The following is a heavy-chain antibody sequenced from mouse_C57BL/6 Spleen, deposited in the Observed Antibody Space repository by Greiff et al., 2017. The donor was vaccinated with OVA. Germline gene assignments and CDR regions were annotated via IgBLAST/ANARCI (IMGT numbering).Heavy chain of an antibody. Sequence: EVQLQQSGPELVKPGASVKISCKASGYTFTDYYMNWVKQSHGKSLEWTGDINPNNGGTSYNQKFKGKATLTVDKSSSTAYMELRSLTSEDSAVYYCARALTTVVARGYAMDYWGQGTSVTVSS. CDR2: INPNNGGT. D-gene: IGHD1-1*01. J-gene: IGHJ4*01. CDR1: GYTFTDYY. V-gene: IGHV1-26*01. CDR3: ARALTTVVARGYAMDY.